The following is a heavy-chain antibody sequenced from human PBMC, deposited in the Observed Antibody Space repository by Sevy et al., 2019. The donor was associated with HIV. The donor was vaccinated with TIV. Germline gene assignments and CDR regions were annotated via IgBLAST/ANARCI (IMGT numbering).Heavy chain of an antibody. D-gene: IGHD3-10*01. CDR2: ISWNSGSI. CDR3: AKDRPLITMVRGVGLLGGMDV. V-gene: IGHV3-9*01. Sequence: GGSLRLSCAASGFTFDDYAMHWVRQAPGKGLEWVSGISWNSGSIGYADSVKGRFTISRDNAKNSLYLQMNSLRAEDTALYYCAKDRPLITMVRGVGLLGGMDVWGQGTTVTVSS. J-gene: IGHJ6*02. CDR1: GFTFDDYA.